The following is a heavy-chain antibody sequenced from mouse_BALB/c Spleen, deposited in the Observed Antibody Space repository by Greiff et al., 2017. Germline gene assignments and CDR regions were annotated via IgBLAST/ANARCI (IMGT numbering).Heavy chain of an antibody. V-gene: IGHV5-17*02. D-gene: IGHD3-1*01. CDR3: ARRGTGEYAMDY. Sequence: EVMLVESGGGLVQPGGSRKLSCAASGFTFSSFGMHWVRQAPEKGLEWVAYISSGSSTIYYADTVKGRFTISRDNPKNTLFLQMTSLRSEDTAMYYCARRGTGEYAMDYWGQGTSVTVSS. J-gene: IGHJ4*01. CDR2: ISSGSSTI. CDR1: GFTFSSFG.